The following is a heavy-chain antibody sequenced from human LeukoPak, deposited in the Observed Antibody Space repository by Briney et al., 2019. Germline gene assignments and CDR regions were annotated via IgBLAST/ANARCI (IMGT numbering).Heavy chain of an antibody. D-gene: IGHD5-18*01. CDR2: IDASDSYT. CDR3: ARHVLYSYGPQWWFDP. Sequence: GESLKISCKGSGYSFTNYRISWVRHMPGRGLEWMGWIDASDSYTNYSPSFQGHVTNSADKSSSTAYLQWSSLKASDTAIYYCARHVLYSYGPQWWFDPWGQGTLVTVSS. J-gene: IGHJ5*02. V-gene: IGHV5-10-1*01. CDR1: GYSFTNYR.